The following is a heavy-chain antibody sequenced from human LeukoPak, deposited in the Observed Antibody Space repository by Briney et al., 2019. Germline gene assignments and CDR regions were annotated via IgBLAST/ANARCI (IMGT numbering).Heavy chain of an antibody. CDR3: ARDDLLLWFGELFSNAFDI. D-gene: IGHD3-10*01. J-gene: IGHJ3*02. Sequence: GGSLRLSCAASGFTFSSYWMSWVRQAPGKGLEWVANIKQDGSEKYYVDSVKGRFTISRDNAKNSLYLKMNSLRAEDTAVYYCARDDLLLWFGELFSNAFDIWGQGTMVTVSS. CDR2: IKQDGSEK. CDR1: GFTFSSYW. V-gene: IGHV3-7*01.